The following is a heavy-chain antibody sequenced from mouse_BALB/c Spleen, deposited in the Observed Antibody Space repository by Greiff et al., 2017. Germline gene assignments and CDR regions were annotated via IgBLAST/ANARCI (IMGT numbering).Heavy chain of an antibody. CDR3: AKRRLRRGGDAMDY. Sequence: QVQLQQSGAELMKPGASVKISCKATGYTFSSYWIEWVKQRPGHGLEWIGEILPGSGSTNYNEKFKGKATFTADTSSNTAYMQLSSLTSEDSAVYYCAKRRLRRGGDAMDYWGQGTSVTVSS. D-gene: IGHD2-4*01. CDR2: ILPGSGST. J-gene: IGHJ4*01. CDR1: GYTFSSYW. V-gene: IGHV1-9*01.